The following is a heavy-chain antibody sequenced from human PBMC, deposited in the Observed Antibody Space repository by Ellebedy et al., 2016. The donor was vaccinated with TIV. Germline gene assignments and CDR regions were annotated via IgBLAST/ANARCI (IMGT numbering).Heavy chain of an antibody. CDR3: ARGDNYYFDSSGYYYSY. CDR1: GYTFTSYF. J-gene: IGHJ4*02. CDR2: INPTSGSS. Sequence: ASVKVSCKASGYTFTSYFLYWVRQAPGQGLEWMGIINPTSGSSNYAQKFQGRVTMTRYTSTSTVYMELGSLRSEDTAVYYCARGDNYYFDSSGYYYSYWGQGTLVTVSS. V-gene: IGHV1-46*01. D-gene: IGHD3-22*01.